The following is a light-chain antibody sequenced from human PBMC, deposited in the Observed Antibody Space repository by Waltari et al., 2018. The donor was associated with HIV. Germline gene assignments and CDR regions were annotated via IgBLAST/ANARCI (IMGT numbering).Light chain of an antibody. V-gene: IGLV1-47*01. CDR3: AAWDDSLSGGV. CDR1: SSNIGSKY. Sequence: QSVLTQPPSASGTPGQRVTISCSGSSSNIGSKYVYWYQHLPGTAPNLLIYRNNQRPSGVPDRFSGSKSGTSASLAISGLRSEDEADYYCAAWDDSLSGGVFGGGTKLTVL. J-gene: IGLJ3*02. CDR2: RNN.